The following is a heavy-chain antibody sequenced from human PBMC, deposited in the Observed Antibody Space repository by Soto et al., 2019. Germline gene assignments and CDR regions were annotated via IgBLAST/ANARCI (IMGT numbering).Heavy chain of an antibody. CDR2: INAGNGNT. J-gene: IGHJ4*02. CDR1: GYTFTSYA. CDR3: ARDIKGDRGYLDY. D-gene: IGHD1-20*01. Sequence: ASVKVSCKASGYTFTSYAMHWVRQAPGQRLEWMGWINAGNGNTKYSQKFQGRVTITRDTSASTAYMELSSLRSEDTAVYYCARDIKGDRGYLDYWGQGTLVTVSS. V-gene: IGHV1-3*01.